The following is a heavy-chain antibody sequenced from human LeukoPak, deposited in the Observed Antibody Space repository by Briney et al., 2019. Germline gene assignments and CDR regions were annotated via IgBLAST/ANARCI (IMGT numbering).Heavy chain of an antibody. Sequence: SETLSLTCTVSGGSISSYYWSWIQQPPGKGLEWIGYIYYSGSTNYNPSLKSRVTISVDTSKNQFSLKLSSVTAADTAVYYCAREGERGYSYGYIGYWGQGTLVTVSS. D-gene: IGHD5-18*01. CDR1: GGSISSYY. J-gene: IGHJ4*02. CDR3: AREGERGYSYGYIGY. V-gene: IGHV4-59*01. CDR2: IYYSGST.